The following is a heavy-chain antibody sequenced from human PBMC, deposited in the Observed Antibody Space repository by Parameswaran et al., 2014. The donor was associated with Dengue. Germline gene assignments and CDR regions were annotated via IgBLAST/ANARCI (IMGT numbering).Heavy chain of an antibody. D-gene: IGHD3-10*01. CDR2: INYSGRT. J-gene: IGHJ4*02. CDR3: ARDQIYIDY. Sequence: VRQAPGKGLEWIANINYSGRTNCSPSLKSRVSMSVDTSKNQFSLRLRSVTAADTAVYYCARDQIYIDYWGQGMLVTVSS. V-gene: IGHV4-59*01.